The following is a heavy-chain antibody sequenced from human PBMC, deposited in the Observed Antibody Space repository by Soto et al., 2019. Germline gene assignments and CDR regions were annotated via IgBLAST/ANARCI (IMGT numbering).Heavy chain of an antibody. Sequence: ASVKVSCKASGYTFTGYYMHWVRQAPGQGLEWMGWINPNSGGTNYAQKFQGWVTMTRDTSISTAYMELTSLKSDDTAVYYCARQRKGAAAGPVDAFDIWGQGTMVTVSS. V-gene: IGHV1-2*04. CDR2: INPNSGGT. J-gene: IGHJ3*02. CDR3: ARQRKGAAAGPVDAFDI. D-gene: IGHD6-13*01. CDR1: GYTFTGYY.